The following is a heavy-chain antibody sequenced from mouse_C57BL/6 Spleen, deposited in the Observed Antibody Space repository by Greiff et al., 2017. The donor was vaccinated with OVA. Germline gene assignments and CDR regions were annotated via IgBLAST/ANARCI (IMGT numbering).Heavy chain of an antibody. D-gene: IGHD1-1*01. J-gene: IGHJ1*03. Sequence: EVKLMESGGGLVKPGGSLKLSCAASGFTFSDYGMHWVRQAPEKGLEWVAYISSGSSTIYYADTVKGRFPISRDNAKNTLFLQMTSLRSEDTAMYYCARDDSSPRYFDVWGTGTTVTVSS. CDR2: ISSGSSTI. V-gene: IGHV5-17*01. CDR1: GFTFSDYG. CDR3: ARDDSSPRYFDV.